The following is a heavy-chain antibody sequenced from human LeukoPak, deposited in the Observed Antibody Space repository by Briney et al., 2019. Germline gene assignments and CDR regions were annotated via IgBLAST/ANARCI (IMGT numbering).Heavy chain of an antibody. CDR2: ISYDGNNK. J-gene: IGHJ4*02. CDR3: ATYYDKSGYYGRHDY. D-gene: IGHD3-22*01. CDR1: GFTFSIFA. Sequence: GGSLRLSCAASGFTFSIFAMHWVRQAPGKGLEWVALISYDGNNKYYADSVKGRFTISRDSSKNTLYLQMNSLRAEDTAVYYCATYYDKSGYYGRHDYWGQGTLVTVSS. V-gene: IGHV3-30-3*01.